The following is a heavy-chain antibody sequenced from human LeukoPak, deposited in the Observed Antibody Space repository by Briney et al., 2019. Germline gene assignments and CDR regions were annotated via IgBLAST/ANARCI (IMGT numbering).Heavy chain of an antibody. CDR3: ARELATISSPFDY. Sequence: SETLSLTCTVSGGSISSYYWSWIRQPPGKGLEWIGYIYYSGSTNYNPSLKSRVTISVDTSKNQFSLKLSSVTAADTAVYYCARELATISSPFDYWGQGTLVTVSS. CDR1: GGSISSYY. CDR2: IYYSGST. D-gene: IGHD5-24*01. V-gene: IGHV4-59*01. J-gene: IGHJ4*02.